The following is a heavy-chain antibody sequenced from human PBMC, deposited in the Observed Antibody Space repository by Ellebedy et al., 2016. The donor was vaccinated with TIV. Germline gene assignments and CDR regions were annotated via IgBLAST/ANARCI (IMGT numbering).Heavy chain of an antibody. CDR3: ARAPSYLGDIVVVPAASLRAYYYGMDV. Sequence: GESLKISCAASGFTFSSYSINWVRQAPGKGLEWVSYISSSSSTIYYADSVKGRFTISRDNAKNSLYLQMNSLRAEDTAVYYCARAPSYLGDIVVVPAASLRAYYYGMDVWGQGTTVTVSS. CDR1: GFTFSSYS. J-gene: IGHJ6*02. CDR2: ISSSSSTI. V-gene: IGHV3-48*01. D-gene: IGHD2-2*01.